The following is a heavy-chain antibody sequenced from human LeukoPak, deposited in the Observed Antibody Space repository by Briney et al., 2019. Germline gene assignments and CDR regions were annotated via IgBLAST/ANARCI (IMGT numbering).Heavy chain of an antibody. Sequence: GSLSLSCAAARFTFHNYAIHWVRHAPGGSVEWVSLTSGHCITTYLAYSLKGQFTLSRHNSKSSLFLQMNGLRAHDTALYYCARDHVYGGADYWGQGALLSVSS. CDR1: RFTFHNYA. J-gene: IGHJ4*02. D-gene: IGHD4-23*01. CDR3: ARDHVYGGADY. CDR2: TSGHCITT. V-gene: IGHV3-43*02.